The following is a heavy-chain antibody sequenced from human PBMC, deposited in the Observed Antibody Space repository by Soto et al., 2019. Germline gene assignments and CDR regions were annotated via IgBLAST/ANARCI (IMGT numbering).Heavy chain of an antibody. CDR2: INPHSGRT. V-gene: IGHV1-2*04. CDR1: GYAFSQFY. J-gene: IGHJ6*03. Sequence: QVQLVQSGAEVKKPGASVKVSCKASGYAFSQFYIHWMRQAPGQGLEWMGWINPHSGRTKFAQKFQGWVTMTRDTSIKTVYMELSGLKSAATAVYYSARESGGTTATLDYYYFYMDVWGKGNTVTVSS. D-gene: IGHD4-17*01. CDR3: ARESGGTTATLDYYYFYMDV.